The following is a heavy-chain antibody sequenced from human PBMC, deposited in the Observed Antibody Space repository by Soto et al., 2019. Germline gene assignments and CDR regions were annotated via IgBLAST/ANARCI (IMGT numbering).Heavy chain of an antibody. J-gene: IGHJ4*02. CDR2: ISGSGGST. D-gene: IGHD6-13*01. CDR1: GFTFSSYA. Sequence: EVQLLESGGGLVQPGGSLRLSCSASGFTFSSYAMSWVRQAPGKGLEWVSAISGSGGSTYYADYVKGRFTISRDNSKSTLYLQTTSLGAEDKAAYYGAKENGYSNSWCEFDYWGQGTLVTVSS. CDR3: AKENGYSNSWCEFDY. V-gene: IGHV3-23*01.